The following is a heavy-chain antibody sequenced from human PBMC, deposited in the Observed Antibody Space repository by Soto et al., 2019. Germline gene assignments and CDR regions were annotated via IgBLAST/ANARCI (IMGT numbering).Heavy chain of an antibody. CDR2: IYYSGST. CDR3: ARDVLLRAPLDV. J-gene: IGHJ6*03. D-gene: IGHD3-22*01. Sequence: SETLSLTCTVSGGSISSYYWSWIRQPPGKGLEWIGYIYYSGSTNYNPSLKSRVTISVDTSKNQFSLKLSSVTAADTAVYYCARDVLLRAPLDVWGTGTTVTVSS. V-gene: IGHV4-59*01. CDR1: GGSISSYY.